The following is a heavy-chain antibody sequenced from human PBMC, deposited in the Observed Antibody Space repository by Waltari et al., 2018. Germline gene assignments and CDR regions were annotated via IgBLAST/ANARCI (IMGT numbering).Heavy chain of an antibody. J-gene: IGHJ5*02. CDR1: GGSISSYY. CDR3: ARTAFPDLLLWFGEGGWFDP. V-gene: IGHV4-59*01. Sequence: QVQLQESGPGLVKPSETLSLTCTVSGGSISSYYWSWIRQPPGKGMEGRGYIYYSGSTTYNPALKSRVTISVDTSKNQFSLKLSSVTAADTAVYYCARTAFPDLLLWFGEGGWFDPWGQGTLVTVSS. D-gene: IGHD3-10*01. CDR2: IYYSGST.